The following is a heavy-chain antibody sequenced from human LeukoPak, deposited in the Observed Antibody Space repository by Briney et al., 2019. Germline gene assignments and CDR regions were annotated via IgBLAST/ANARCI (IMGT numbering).Heavy chain of an antibody. J-gene: IGHJ4*02. CDR2: VSGGGVNT. CDR3: AKGHTDYGTGFDL. D-gene: IGHD4-17*01. CDR1: GFTFSTYG. Sequence: GGSLRLSCAASGFTFSTYGMSWVRQAPGKGLEWVSIVSGGGVNTYYVDSVKGRFTISRDNSKNTLYLQMNSLRVEDTAVYYCAKGHTDYGTGFDLWGQGTLVIVFS. V-gene: IGHV3-23*01.